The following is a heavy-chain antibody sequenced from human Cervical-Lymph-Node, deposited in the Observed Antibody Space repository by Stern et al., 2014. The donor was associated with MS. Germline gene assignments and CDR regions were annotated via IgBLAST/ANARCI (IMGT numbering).Heavy chain of an antibody. CDR3: ARGHIPYAYNYLLDY. D-gene: IGHD5-24*01. CDR2: AWYDGSTA. J-gene: IGHJ4*02. CDR1: GFTFSSYG. Sequence: VQLEESGGGVVQPGTSLRLSCAASGFTFSSYGMHWVRQAPGQGLEWVALAWYDGSTAYYTNPVKGRFTISRDNSKNTLSLQMNSLTAEDTAVYYCARGHIPYAYNYLLDYWGQGTLVTVSS. V-gene: IGHV3-33*01.